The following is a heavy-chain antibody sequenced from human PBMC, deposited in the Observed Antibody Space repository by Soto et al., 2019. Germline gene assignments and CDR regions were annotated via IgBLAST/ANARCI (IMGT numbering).Heavy chain of an antibody. V-gene: IGHV1-18*01. CDR1: GYTFTSYG. D-gene: IGHD3-9*01. CDR3: ATRTEYDILTGYTSTLRY. CDR2: ISAYNGNT. J-gene: IGHJ4*02. Sequence: GASVKVSCKASGYTFTSYGISWVRQAPGQGLEWMGWISAYNGNTNYAQKLQGRVTMTTDTSTSTAYMELRSLRSDDTAVYYCATRTEYDILTGYTSTLRYWGQGTLVPVSS.